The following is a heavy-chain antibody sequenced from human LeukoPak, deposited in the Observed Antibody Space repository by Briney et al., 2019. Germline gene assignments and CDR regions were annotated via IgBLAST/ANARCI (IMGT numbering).Heavy chain of an antibody. D-gene: IGHD6-19*01. V-gene: IGHV1-69*04. J-gene: IGHJ4*02. CDR3: ARGPEGGIAVAAAAAFDY. CDR2: IIPILGIA. Sequence: SVKVSCKASGGTFSSYAISWVRQAPGQGLEWMGRIIPILGIANYAQKFQGRVTITADKSTSTAYMELSSLRSEDTAVYYCARGPEGGIAVAAAAAFDYWGQGVLVTVSS. CDR1: GGTFSSYA.